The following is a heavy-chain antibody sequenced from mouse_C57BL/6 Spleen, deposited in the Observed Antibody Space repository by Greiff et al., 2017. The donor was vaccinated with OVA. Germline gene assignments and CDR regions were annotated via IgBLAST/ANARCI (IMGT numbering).Heavy chain of an antibody. D-gene: IGHD3-2*02. CDR2: IDPSDSYT. CDR3: AIVDSSGYGGDY. J-gene: IGHJ2*01. V-gene: IGHV1-69*01. Sequence: QVQLQQSGAELVMPGASVKLSCKASGYTFTSYWMHWVKQRPGQGLEWIGEIDPSDSYTNYNQKFKGKSTLTVDKSSSTAYMQLSSLTSEDSAVYYCAIVDSSGYGGDYWGQGTTLTVSS. CDR1: GYTFTSYW.